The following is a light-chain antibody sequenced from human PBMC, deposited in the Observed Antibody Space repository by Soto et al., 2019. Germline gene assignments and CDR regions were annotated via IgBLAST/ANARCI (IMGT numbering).Light chain of an antibody. V-gene: IGKV3-11*01. CDR3: QQRSNWPGT. Sequence: EIVLTQSPATLSLSPGERATLSCMASQSVSSYLAWYQQKPGQAPRLLIYDASNRATGIPARFSGSGSGTDFTLTISSLEPKDFAVYYCQQRSNWPGTFGQGTKVDIK. CDR1: QSVSSY. J-gene: IGKJ1*01. CDR2: DAS.